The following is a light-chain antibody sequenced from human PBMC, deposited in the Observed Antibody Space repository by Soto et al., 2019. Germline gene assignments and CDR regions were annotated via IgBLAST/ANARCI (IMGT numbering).Light chain of an antibody. CDR3: QQSDNAPLT. V-gene: IGKV1-39*01. CDR1: QSIRY. Sequence: DIQMTQSPSSLSASVGDRVTITCRASQSIRYLNWYQQIPGKAPKLLIYAASNLQSGVPSRFSGSGSGTDFSLTINTLQREDFATYYCQQSDNAPLTFGGGTKMDIK. CDR2: AAS. J-gene: IGKJ4*01.